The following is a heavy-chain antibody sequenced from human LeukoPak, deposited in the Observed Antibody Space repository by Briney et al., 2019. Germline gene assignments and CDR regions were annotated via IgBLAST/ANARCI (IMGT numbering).Heavy chain of an antibody. D-gene: IGHD6-13*01. CDR2: ISYDGSNK. CDR1: GFTFSSYA. CDR3: ARGPLGIAAAGEFDY. Sequence: GRSLRLSCAASGFTFSSYAMHWVRQAPGKGLEWVAVISYDGSNKYYAVSVKGRFTISSDNSKNTLYLQMNSLRAEETAVYYCARGPLGIAAAGEFDYWGQGTLVTVSS. V-gene: IGHV3-30*04. J-gene: IGHJ4*02.